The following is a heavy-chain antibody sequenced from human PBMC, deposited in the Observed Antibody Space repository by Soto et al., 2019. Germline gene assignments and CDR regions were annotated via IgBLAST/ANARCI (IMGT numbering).Heavy chain of an antibody. J-gene: IGHJ4*02. Sequence: GGSLRLSCAASGFTFSSFGMHWVRQAPGKGLEWVAVISYDGSNKYYADSVKGRFTISRDNSKNTLNLQMNSLRVEDTAVYYCAKANIMVMTALHRSDHWGQGTLVTVSS. CDR3: AKANIMVMTALHRSDH. D-gene: IGHD2-21*02. CDR2: ISYDGSNK. CDR1: GFTFSSFG. V-gene: IGHV3-30*18.